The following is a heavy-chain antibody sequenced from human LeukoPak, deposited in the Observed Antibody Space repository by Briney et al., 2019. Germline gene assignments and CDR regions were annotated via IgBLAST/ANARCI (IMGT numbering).Heavy chain of an antibody. CDR2: IYYSGST. J-gene: IGHJ4*02. V-gene: IGHV4-59*11. D-gene: IGHD3-22*01. Sequence: PSEPLSLTCTVSGGSISSHYWSWIRQPPGKGLEWIGYIYYSGSTNYNPSLKSRVTISVDTSKNQFSLKLSSVTAADTAVYYCARGHYYDSTPGDYWGQGTLVTVSS. CDR1: GGSISSHY. CDR3: ARGHYYDSTPGDY.